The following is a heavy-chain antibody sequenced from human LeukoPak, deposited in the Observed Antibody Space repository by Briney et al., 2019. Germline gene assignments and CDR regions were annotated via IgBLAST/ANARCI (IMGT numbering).Heavy chain of an antibody. D-gene: IGHD5-12*01. J-gene: IGHJ4*02. CDR1: GFTFSSYW. CDR2: IKQDGSEK. CDR3: ASLIVAISPTFDY. V-gene: IGHV3-7*01. Sequence: PGGSLRLSCAASGFTFSSYWMSWVRQAPGKGLEWVANIKQDGSEKYYVDSVKGRFTISRDKAKNSLYLQMNSLRAEDTAVYYCASLIVAISPTFDYWGQGTLVTVSS.